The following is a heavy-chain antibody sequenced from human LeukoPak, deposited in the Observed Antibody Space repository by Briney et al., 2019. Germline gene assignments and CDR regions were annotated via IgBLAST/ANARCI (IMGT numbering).Heavy chain of an antibody. Sequence: PSETLSLTCAVYGGSFSGYYWSWIRQPPGKGLEWIGEINHSGSTNYNPSLKSRVTISVDTSKNQFSLKLSSVTAADTAVYYCASGAVYYYYMDVWGKGTTVTVSS. D-gene: IGHD2-15*01. CDR3: ASGAVYYYYMDV. J-gene: IGHJ6*03. CDR1: GGSFSGYY. CDR2: INHSGST. V-gene: IGHV4-34*01.